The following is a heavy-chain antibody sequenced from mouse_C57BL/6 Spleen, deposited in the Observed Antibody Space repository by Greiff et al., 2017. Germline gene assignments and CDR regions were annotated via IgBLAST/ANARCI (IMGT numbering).Heavy chain of an antibody. CDR1: GYAFSSYW. CDR2: IYPGDGDT. J-gene: IGHJ1*03. CDR3: ARLLYWYFDV. V-gene: IGHV1-80*01. Sequence: VQLQQSGAELVKPGASVKISCKASGYAFSSYWMNWVKQRPGKGLEWIGQIYPGDGDTNYNGKFKGKATLTADKSSSTAYRQLSRLTSEVSAVYFCARLLYWYFDVWGTGTTVTVSS.